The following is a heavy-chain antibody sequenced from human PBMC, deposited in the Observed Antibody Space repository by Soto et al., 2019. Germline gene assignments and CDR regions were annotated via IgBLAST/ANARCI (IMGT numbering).Heavy chain of an antibody. Sequence: SETLSLTCSVYGGSLDGYYCSWIRQPPGKGLEWIGEIDHSGSSTYNPSLKSRVTISVDSSQNQFSLKLTSVTAADTAVYYCARGGLYDILNAWGHGTTLTV. CDR3: ARGGLYDILNA. CDR1: GGSLDGYY. V-gene: IGHV4-34*01. D-gene: IGHD3-9*01. CDR2: IDHSGSS. J-gene: IGHJ6*01.